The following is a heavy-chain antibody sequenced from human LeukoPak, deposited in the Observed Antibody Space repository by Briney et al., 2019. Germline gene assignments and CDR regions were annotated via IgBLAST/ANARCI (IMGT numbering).Heavy chain of an antibody. D-gene: IGHD3-16*01. Sequence: GGSLRLSCVASGFTFSSYAMSWVRLTPGKGLEWVSGIDPSGGGTYYADSVKGRFTISRDNSKNTLYLQMNSLRAEDSAVYYCATDWGINFWGQGTLVTVSS. CDR3: ATDWGINF. CDR2: IDPSGGGT. CDR1: GFTFSSYA. V-gene: IGHV3-23*01. J-gene: IGHJ4*02.